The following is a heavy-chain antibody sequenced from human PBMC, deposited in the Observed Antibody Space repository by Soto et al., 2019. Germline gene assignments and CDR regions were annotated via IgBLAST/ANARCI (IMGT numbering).Heavy chain of an antibody. J-gene: IGHJ5*02. CDR1: GYTFTGYY. Sequence: ASVKVSCKASGYTFTGYYMHWVRQAPGQGLEWMGWINPNSGGTNYAQKFQGRVTMTRDTSISTAYMELSRLRSDDTAVYYCARPTSSSSDIGDWFDPWGQGTLVTVYS. V-gene: IGHV1-2*02. D-gene: IGHD6-6*01. CDR2: INPNSGGT. CDR3: ARPTSSSSDIGDWFDP.